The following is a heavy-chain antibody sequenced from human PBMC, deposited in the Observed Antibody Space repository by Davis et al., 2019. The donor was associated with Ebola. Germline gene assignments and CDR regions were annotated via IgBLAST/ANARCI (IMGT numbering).Heavy chain of an antibody. CDR3: TRGRHSEPTYDDY. CDR2: ISVSSGYI. J-gene: IGHJ4*02. CDR1: GFIFSSYT. Sequence: GESLKISCAASGFIFSSYTMNWVRQAPGKGLEWVSSISVSSGYIYYEDSVKGRFIISRDNAKNSLYLQMNSLRAEDTAVYYCTRGRHSEPTYDDYWGQGTLVTVSS. D-gene: IGHD2/OR15-2a*01. V-gene: IGHV3-21*01.